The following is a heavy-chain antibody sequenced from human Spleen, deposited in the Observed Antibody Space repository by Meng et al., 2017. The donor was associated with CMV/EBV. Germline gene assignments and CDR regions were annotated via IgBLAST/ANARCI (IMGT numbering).Heavy chain of an antibody. D-gene: IGHD2-2*01. J-gene: IGHJ5*01. CDR2: VIPPSGAP. Sequence: YGSSWVRQAPGQGLEWVGGVIPPSGAPSYAQKFQGRVTITTDESTTTAYMELRGLGSDDTAVYYCARGRSEGCTSTSCYVYNWFDPWGQGTLVTVSS. CDR1: YG. V-gene: IGHV1-69*05. CDR3: ARGRSEGCTSTSCYVYNWFDP.